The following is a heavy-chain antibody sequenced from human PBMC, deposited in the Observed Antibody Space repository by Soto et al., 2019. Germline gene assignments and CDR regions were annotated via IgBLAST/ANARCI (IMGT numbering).Heavy chain of an antibody. V-gene: IGHV3-33*01. CDR3: ARDLGRFNFGSAYFVY. CDR1: GFTFSSNG. J-gene: IGHJ4*02. CDR2: IWSDGSEK. D-gene: IGHD3-10*01. Sequence: QVQLVESGGGVVQPGRSLRLSCAASGFTFSSNGMHWVRQAPGKGLEWVAVIWSDGSEKYYADSVKGRFSISRDNSKNTLYLHMDSLRAEDTAVYYCARDLGRFNFGSAYFVYWXQGTXX.